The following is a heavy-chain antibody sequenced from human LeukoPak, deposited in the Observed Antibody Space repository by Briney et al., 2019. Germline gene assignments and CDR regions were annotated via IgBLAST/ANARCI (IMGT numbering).Heavy chain of an antibody. CDR3: ARGGPEWPLDY. CDR1: GFTFSSYG. CDR2: IWYDGSNT. V-gene: IGHV3-33*01. Sequence: GGSLILSCAASGFTFSSYGMHWVRQAPGKGLECVAVIWYDGSNTYYADSVKGRFTISRDNSKNTLYLHMNSLRAEDTAVYYCARGGPEWPLDYWGQGTLVTVSS. J-gene: IGHJ4*02. D-gene: IGHD3-3*01.